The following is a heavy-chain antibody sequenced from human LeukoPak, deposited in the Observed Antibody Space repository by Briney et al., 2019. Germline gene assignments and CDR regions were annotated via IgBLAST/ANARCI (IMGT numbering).Heavy chain of an antibody. V-gene: IGHV4-59*08. CDR2: ISYSGST. CDR3: ARLASSGGFYYYGLDV. D-gene: IGHD6-19*01. Sequence: PSETLSLTCTVSGGSISSYYWSWVRQPPGKGLEWLGSISYSGSTNHNPSLKGRVTISIDTSKNQFSLRLRSVTAADTALYYCARLASSGGFYYYGLDVWGQGTTVTVSS. CDR1: GGSISSYY. J-gene: IGHJ6*02.